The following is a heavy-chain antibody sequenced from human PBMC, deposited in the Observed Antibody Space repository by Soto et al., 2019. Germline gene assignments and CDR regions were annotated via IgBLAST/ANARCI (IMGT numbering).Heavy chain of an antibody. CDR2: MNPNSGTT. CDR1: GYTFTSYD. CDR3: ARGVGNYYYYYMDV. J-gene: IGHJ6*03. Sequence: ASGKVSCKASGYTFTSYDINWVRQATGQGLEWMGWMNPNSGTTGYAQKFQGRVTMTRNTSISTAYMKLSSLRSEDTAVYYCARGVGNYYYYYMDVWGKGTTVTVSS. V-gene: IGHV1-8*01.